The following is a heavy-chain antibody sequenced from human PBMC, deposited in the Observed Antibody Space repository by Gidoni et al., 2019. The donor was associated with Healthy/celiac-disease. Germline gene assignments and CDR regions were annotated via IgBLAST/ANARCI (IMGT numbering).Heavy chain of an antibody. J-gene: IGHJ3*02. D-gene: IGHD1-1*01. CDR2: ISSSSSYI. Sequence: EVQLVESGGGLVKPGGSLRLSCASSGFTFISYSMNWVRQAPGKGLEWVSSISSSSSYIYYADSVKGRFTISRDNAKNSLYLQMNSLRAEDTAVYYCARDRGWNDPWDAFDIWGQGTMVTVSS. V-gene: IGHV3-21*01. CDR3: ARDRGWNDPWDAFDI. CDR1: GFTFISYS.